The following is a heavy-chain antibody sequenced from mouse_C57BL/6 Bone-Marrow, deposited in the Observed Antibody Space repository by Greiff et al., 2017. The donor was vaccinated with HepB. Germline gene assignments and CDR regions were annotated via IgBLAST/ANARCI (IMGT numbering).Heavy chain of an antibody. D-gene: IGHD2-10*01. CDR2: ISSGSSTI. J-gene: IGHJ3*01. CDR3: ARPLLPAWFAY. Sequence: DVMLVESGGGLVKPGGSLKLSCAASGFTFSDYGMHWVRQAPEKGLEWVAYISSGSSTIYYADTVKGRFTISRDNAKNTLFLQMTSLRSEDTAMYYCARPLLPAWFAYWGQGTLVTVSA. CDR1: GFTFSDYG. V-gene: IGHV5-17*01.